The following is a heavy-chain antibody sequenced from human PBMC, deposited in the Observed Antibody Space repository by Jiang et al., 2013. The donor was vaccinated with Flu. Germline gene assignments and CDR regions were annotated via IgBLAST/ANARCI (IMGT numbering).Heavy chain of an antibody. CDR2: ISYDGSNK. CDR3: DERTSVELGWYFDL. J-gene: IGHJ2*01. CDR1: GFTFSSYG. V-gene: IGHV3-30*18. D-gene: IGHD1-26*01. Sequence: VQLLESGGGVVQPGRSLRLSCAASGFTFSSYGMHWVRQAPGKGLEWVAVISYDGSNKYYADSVKGRFTISRDNSKNTLYLQMNSLRAEDTAVYYCDERTSVELGWYFDLVGPWHPGHCLL.